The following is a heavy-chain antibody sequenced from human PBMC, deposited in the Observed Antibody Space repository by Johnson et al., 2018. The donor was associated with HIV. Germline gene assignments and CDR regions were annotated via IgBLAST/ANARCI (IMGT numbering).Heavy chain of an antibody. CDR3: AKTNGYLDAFDI. D-gene: IGHD5-24*01. CDR1: GFAFRSYG. J-gene: IGHJ3*02. Sequence: VQLVESGGGVVQAGRSLRLSCAASGFAFRSYGIHWVRQAPGKGLEWVSAISGSGGSTYYADSVKGRFTISRDNSKNTLYLQMNSLRAEDTALYYCAKTNGYLDAFDIWGQGTMVTVSS. V-gene: IGHV3-23*04. CDR2: ISGSGGST.